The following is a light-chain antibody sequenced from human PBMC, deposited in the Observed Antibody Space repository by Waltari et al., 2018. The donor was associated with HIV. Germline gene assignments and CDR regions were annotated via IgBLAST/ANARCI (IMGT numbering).Light chain of an antibody. CDR2: GPS. J-gene: IGKJ3*01. V-gene: IGKV3-15*01. CDR3: QQYNNWPPLFT. CDR1: QSVSSN. Sequence: EIVMTQSPATLSVSPGERATLSSRASQSVSSNLAWYQQKPGQAPRPLIYGPSTRATGIPARFSGSGSGTEFTLTISSLQSEDFAVYYCQQYNNWPPLFTFGPGTKVDI.